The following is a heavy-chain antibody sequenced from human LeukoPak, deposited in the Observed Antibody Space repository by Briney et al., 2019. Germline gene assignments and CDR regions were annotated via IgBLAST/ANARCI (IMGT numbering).Heavy chain of an antibody. V-gene: IGHV4-4*07. CDR3: ARGWAPRGEKSSFAS. CDR1: GASINSDY. Sequence: TSSETLSLTCTVSGASINSDYWTWVRQVAGKGLEWIGRIFASGSTNYNPYLRSRVTMSVDTSKNQFSLDLSSVTAADTGVYYCARGWAPRGEKSSFASWGQGTLVTVSS. D-gene: IGHD3-10*01. CDR2: IFASGST. J-gene: IGHJ4*02.